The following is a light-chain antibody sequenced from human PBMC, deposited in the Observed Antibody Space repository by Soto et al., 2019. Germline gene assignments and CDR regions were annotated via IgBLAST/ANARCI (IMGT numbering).Light chain of an antibody. CDR3: CSFTTATTLVV. CDR1: SSDVGTYNY. CDR2: EVS. J-gene: IGLJ2*01. Sequence: QSVLTQPASVSGSPGQSITISCTGTSSDVGTYNYVSWYQQYPGKAPKLMIYEVSSRPSGVSNRFSASKSGNTASLTISGLQAEDEAEYYCCSFTTATTLVVFGGGTKLTVL. V-gene: IGLV2-14*01.